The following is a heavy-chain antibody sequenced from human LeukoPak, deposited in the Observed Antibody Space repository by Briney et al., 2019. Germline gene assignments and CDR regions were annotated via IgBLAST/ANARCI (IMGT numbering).Heavy chain of an antibody. V-gene: IGHV4-59*01. CDR3: ARYYGSGYYYYYMDV. CDR1: GGSISSYY. J-gene: IGHJ6*03. Sequence: SETLSLTCTVSGGSISSYYWSWIRQPPGKGLEWIGYIYYSGSTNYNPSLKSRVTISVDTSKNQFSLMLSSVTAADTAVYYCARYYGSGYYYYYMDVWGKGTTVTISS. D-gene: IGHD3-10*01. CDR2: IYYSGST.